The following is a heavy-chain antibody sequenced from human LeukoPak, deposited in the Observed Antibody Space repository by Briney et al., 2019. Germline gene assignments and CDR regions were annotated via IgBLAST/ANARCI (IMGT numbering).Heavy chain of an antibody. CDR3: ARTGYDGSPYYYYYYMDV. Sequence: GGTLRLSCAASGFTFSSYGMSWVRQAPGKGLEWVSAISGSGGSTYYADSVKGRFTISRDNSKNTLYLQMNSLRAEDTAVYYCARTGYDGSPYYYYYYMDVWGKGTTVTISS. CDR2: ISGSGGST. CDR1: GFTFSSYG. D-gene: IGHD5-24*01. J-gene: IGHJ6*03. V-gene: IGHV3-23*01.